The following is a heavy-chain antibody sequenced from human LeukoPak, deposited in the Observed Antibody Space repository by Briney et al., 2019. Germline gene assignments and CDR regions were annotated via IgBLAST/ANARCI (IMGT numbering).Heavy chain of an antibody. J-gene: IGHJ3*01. CDR1: GGSTSSHF. Sequence: SETLSLTCTVSGGSTSSHFWTWLRQPPGKGLEWLGYVYNTGSTNYNPSLQSRLTMTLDASKKQFYLKLTSVTAADTGVYFCAMDECGVFDAFDVWGQGTVVTVSS. CDR2: VYNTGST. D-gene: IGHD5/OR15-5a*01. V-gene: IGHV4-59*08. CDR3: AMDECGVFDAFDV.